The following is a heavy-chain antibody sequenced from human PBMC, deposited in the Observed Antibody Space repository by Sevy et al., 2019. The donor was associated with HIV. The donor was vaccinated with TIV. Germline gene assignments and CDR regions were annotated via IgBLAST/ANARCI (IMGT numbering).Heavy chain of an antibody. CDR1: GITFIDYF. J-gene: IGHJ3*02. V-gene: IGHV1-2*02. CDR2: INLNNGGI. Sequence: ASVKVSCKASGITFIDYFIHWVRHAPGQGLEWMGWINLNNGGINYAQKFQGRVTMTSDMSSSTAYMELTSLASDDTAMYYCARVEHYGSRGFDIWGRGTMVTVSS. D-gene: IGHD4-17*01. CDR3: ARVEHYGSRGFDI.